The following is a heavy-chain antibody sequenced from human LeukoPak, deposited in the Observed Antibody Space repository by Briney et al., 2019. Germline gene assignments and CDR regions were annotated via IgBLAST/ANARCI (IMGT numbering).Heavy chain of an antibody. CDR2: IIPILGIA. D-gene: IGHD2-15*01. CDR1: GGTFSSYA. V-gene: IGHV1-69*04. CDR3: ARVLSQSARSSLGYCSGGSCSDPWYFDL. J-gene: IGHJ2*01. Sequence: GSSVKVSCKASGGTFSSYAISWVRQAPGQGLEWMGRIIPILGIANYAQKFQGRVTITADKSTSTAYMELSSLRSEDTAVYYCARVLSQSARSSLGYCSGGSCSDPWYFDLWGRGTLVTVSS.